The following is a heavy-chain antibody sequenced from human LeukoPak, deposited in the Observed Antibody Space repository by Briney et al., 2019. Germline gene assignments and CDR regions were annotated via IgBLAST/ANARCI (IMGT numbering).Heavy chain of an antibody. CDR3: AKERDRDFVGGAFDI. J-gene: IGHJ3*02. V-gene: IGHV3-23*01. CDR1: GFTYLYYA. D-gene: IGHD3-16*01. Sequence: GGSLRLSCAASGFTYLYYAMSWARQAPGKGLEGVSTLSGSGGNTYYADSVKGRFTISRDNSKNTLYLQMNSLRAEDTAVYYCAKERDRDFVGGAFDIWGQGTMVTVSS. CDR2: LSGSGGNT.